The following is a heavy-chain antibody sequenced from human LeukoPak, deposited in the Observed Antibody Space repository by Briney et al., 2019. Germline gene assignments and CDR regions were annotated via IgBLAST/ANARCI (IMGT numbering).Heavy chain of an antibody. CDR2: IIPILGIA. CDR1: GGTFSSYA. V-gene: IGHV1-69*04. Sequence: GSSVKVSCKASGGTFSSYAISWVRQAPGQGLEWMGRIIPILGIANYAQKFQGRVTITADKSTSTAYMELSSLRSEDTAVYYCARRARYSYGSHDAFDIWGQGTMVTVSS. J-gene: IGHJ3*02. CDR3: ARRARYSYGSHDAFDI. D-gene: IGHD5-18*01.